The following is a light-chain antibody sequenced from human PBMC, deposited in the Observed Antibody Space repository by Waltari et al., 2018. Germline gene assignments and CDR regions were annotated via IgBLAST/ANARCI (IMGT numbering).Light chain of an antibody. CDR2: KVS. J-gene: IGKJ1*01. V-gene: IGKV2-30*02. CDR1: QSLVHSDGNTY. CDR3: MQGTDWPRWT. Sequence: DVVMTQSPLSLPVTLVQPATISCRSSQSLVHSDGNTYLSWFQQRPGQSPRRLIYKVSNRDSGVPDRFSGSGSGTGFTLKISRVEAEDVGVYYCMQGTDWPRWTFGQGTKVEIK.